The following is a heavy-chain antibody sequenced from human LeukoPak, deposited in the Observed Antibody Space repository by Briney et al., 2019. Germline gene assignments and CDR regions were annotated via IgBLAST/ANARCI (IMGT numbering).Heavy chain of an antibody. CDR1: GGTFSSYA. V-gene: IGHV1-69*13. CDR2: IIPIFGTA. Sequence: ASVKVSCKASGGTFSSYAISWVRQAPGQGLEWMGGIIPIFGTANYAQKFQGRVTITADESTSTAYMELSSLRSEDTAVYYCASATPTMVRGFSPLQGWFDPWGQGTLVTVSS. D-gene: IGHD3-10*01. CDR3: ASATPTMVRGFSPLQGWFDP. J-gene: IGHJ5*02.